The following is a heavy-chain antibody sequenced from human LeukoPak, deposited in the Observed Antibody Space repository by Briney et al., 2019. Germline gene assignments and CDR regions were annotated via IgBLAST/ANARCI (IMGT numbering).Heavy chain of an antibody. Sequence: ASVKVSCKASGGSFSNYAISWVRQAPGQGLEWMGRVNPNSGGTNYAQKFQGRVTMTRDTSINTAYMELSRLRSDDTAVYYCARGDAMDVWGQGTTVTVSS. CDR3: ARGDAMDV. V-gene: IGHV1-2*06. CDR1: GGSFSNYA. J-gene: IGHJ6*02. CDR2: VNPNSGGT.